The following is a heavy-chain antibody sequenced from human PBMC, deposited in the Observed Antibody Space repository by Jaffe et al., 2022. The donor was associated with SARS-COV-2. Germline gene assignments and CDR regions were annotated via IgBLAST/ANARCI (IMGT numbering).Heavy chain of an antibody. CDR3: AKDYYDCSGGFDS. D-gene: IGHD3-22*01. Sequence: QVHLVQSGGEVKKPGASVKVSCKASGYSFTSYCISWVRQAPGQGLEWMGWIGPNSGNTNYEYKFRGRITLTTDASTSTAYMELVSLESDDTAVYYCAKDYYDCSGGFDSWGQGTQVTVSS. V-gene: IGHV1-18*01. CDR2: IGPNSGNT. J-gene: IGHJ4*02. CDR1: GYSFTSYC.